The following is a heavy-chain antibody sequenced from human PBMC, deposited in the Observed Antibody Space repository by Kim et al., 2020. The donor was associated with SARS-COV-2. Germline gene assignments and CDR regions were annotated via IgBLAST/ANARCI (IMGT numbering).Heavy chain of an antibody. CDR2: ISEGGDST. V-gene: IGHV3-23*01. CDR1: GFPFSSYA. Sequence: GGSLRLSCAASGFPFSSYAFTWVRQAPGKGLEWVSTISEGGDSTYYTDSVRGRFTISRDNSKNTVYLQMNSLRAGDTAVYYCAKNAGSGPYFIRPTDYWGQGTLVTVSS. D-gene: IGHD3-10*01. CDR3: AKNAGSGPYFIRPTDY. J-gene: IGHJ4*02.